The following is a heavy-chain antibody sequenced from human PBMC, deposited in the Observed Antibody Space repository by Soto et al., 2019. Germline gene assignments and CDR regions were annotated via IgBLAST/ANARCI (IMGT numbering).Heavy chain of an antibody. D-gene: IGHD1-1*01. J-gene: IGHJ5*01. Sequence: RGSLLFSCEASIFTFSNFAMSWVRQAPGKGLEWISTIGVTAGSTYYTDSVRGRFTISRDNSKNTLYLEMNSLRGEGTALYCAKVMYTWNEVAAFDSWGQGTLVTVS. CDR3: AKVMYTWNEVAAFDS. CDR2: IGVTAGST. V-gene: IGHV3-23*01. CDR1: IFTFSNFA.